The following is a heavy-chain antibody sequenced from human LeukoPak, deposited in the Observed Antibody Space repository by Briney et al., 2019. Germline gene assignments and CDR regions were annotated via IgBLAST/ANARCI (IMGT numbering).Heavy chain of an antibody. D-gene: IGHD5-12*01. J-gene: IGHJ4*02. CDR1: GGSFSGYY. CDR2: INHSGST. CDR3: ARDVLSGYDESGGYFDY. V-gene: IGHV4-34*01. Sequence: PSETLSLTCAVYGGSFSGYYWSWIRQPPGKELEWIGEINHSGSTNYNPSLKSRVTISVDTSKNQFSLKLSSVTAADTAVYYCARDVLSGYDESGGYFDYWGQGTLVTVSS.